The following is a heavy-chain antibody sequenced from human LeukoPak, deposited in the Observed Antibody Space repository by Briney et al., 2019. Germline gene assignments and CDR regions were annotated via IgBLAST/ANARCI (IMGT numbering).Heavy chain of an antibody. Sequence: PGGSLRLSCAASGFTFTNYAMSWVRQAPGKGLEWVSAVGTSGDSTYYADSVKGRFTISRDNSKNTLYLQMNSLRVEDTAVYYCAAKFGGKYPFDYWGQGTLVTVSS. J-gene: IGHJ4*02. D-gene: IGHD1-26*01. CDR2: VGTSGDST. CDR1: GFTFTNYA. CDR3: AAKFGGKYPFDY. V-gene: IGHV3-23*01.